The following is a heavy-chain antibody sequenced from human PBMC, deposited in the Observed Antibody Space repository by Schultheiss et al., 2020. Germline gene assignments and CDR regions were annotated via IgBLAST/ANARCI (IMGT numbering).Heavy chain of an antibody. CDR3: ARRVRSKFSWFDP. V-gene: IGHV4-59*08. J-gene: IGHJ5*02. D-gene: IGHD4-11*01. CDR1: GGSISSYY. CDR2: IYYSGST. Sequence: SQTLSLTCTVSGGSISSYYWSWIRQPPGKGLEWIGYIYYSGSTNYNPSLKSRVTISVDTSKNQFSLKLSSVTAADTAVYYCARRVRSKFSWFDPWGQGTLVNVYS.